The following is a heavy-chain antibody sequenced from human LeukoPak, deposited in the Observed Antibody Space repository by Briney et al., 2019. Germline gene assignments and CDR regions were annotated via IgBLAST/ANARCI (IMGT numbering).Heavy chain of an antibody. CDR1: GYTFTSYA. CDR3: ARYGSVVDTAIFDY. Sequence: ASVKVSCKASGYTFTSYAMHWMRQAPGQRLEWMGWINAGNGNTKYSQKFQGRVTITRDTSASTAYMELSSQRSEDTAVYYCARYGSVVDTAIFDYWGQGTLVTVSS. V-gene: IGHV1-3*01. J-gene: IGHJ4*02. CDR2: INAGNGNT. D-gene: IGHD5-18*01.